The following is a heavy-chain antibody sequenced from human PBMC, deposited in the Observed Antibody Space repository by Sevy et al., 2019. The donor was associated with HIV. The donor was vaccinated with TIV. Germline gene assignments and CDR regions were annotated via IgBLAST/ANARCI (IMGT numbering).Heavy chain of an antibody. CDR1: GFIFGDYG. D-gene: IGHD1-26*01. J-gene: IGHJ4*02. Sequence: GGSLRLSCTASGFIFGDYGMSWVRQAPGKGLEWIAFFKNKIHGGKTENAASVKGRFTISRDDSQNIVYLQMSNLKTEDTAVYYCTRWSGSQSIFDYWGQGTLVTVSS. V-gene: IGHV3-49*04. CDR3: TRWSGSQSIFDY. CDR2: FKNKIHGGKT.